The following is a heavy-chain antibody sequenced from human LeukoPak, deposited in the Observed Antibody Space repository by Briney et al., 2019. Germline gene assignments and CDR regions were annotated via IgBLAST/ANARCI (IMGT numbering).Heavy chain of an antibody. J-gene: IGHJ5*02. V-gene: IGHV3-48*03. D-gene: IGHD3-22*01. CDR1: VFTFSSYE. CDR3: ARGTSPDYYDSSGYPPANWFDP. Sequence: GGSLRLSCAASVFTFSSYEMNWVRPAPGKGLEWVSYISSSGSTIYYADSVKGRFTISRDNDKNSLYLQMNRLRAEDTAVYYCARGTSPDYYDSSGYPPANWFDPWGQGTLVTVSS. CDR2: ISSSGSTI.